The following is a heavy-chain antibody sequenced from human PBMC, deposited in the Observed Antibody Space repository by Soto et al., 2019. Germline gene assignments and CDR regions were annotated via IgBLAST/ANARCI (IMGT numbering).Heavy chain of an antibody. J-gene: IGHJ6*02. CDR2: IIPISGTA. V-gene: IGHV1-69*01. CDR1: GGTFISYA. Sequence: QVQLVQSGAEVKKPGSSVKVSCKASGGTFISYAISWVRQAPGQGLEWMGGIIPISGTANYALKFQGRVTITADESTRTVYMELSSLRSEDTAVYFCARSQGSSTSLEIYYYYYYGMDVWGQGTTVTVPS. D-gene: IGHD2-2*01. CDR3: ARSQGSSTSLEIYYYYYYGMDV.